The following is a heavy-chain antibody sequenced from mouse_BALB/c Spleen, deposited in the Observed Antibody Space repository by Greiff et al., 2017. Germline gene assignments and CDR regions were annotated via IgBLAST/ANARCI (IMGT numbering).Heavy chain of an antibody. CDR2: IYPGSGST. D-gene: IGHD1-1*01. Sequence: LQQPGSELVRPGASVKLSCKASGYTFTSNWMHWVKQRPGQGLEWIGNIYPGSGSTNYDEKFKSKATLTVDTSSSTAYMQLSSLTSEDSAVYYCTRSEGLITTVEDYWGQGTSVTVSS. CDR3: TRSEGLITTVEDY. V-gene: IGHV1S22*01. J-gene: IGHJ4*01. CDR1: GYTFTSNW.